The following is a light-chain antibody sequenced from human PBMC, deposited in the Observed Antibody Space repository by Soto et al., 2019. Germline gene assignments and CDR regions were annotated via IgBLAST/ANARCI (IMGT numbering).Light chain of an antibody. V-gene: IGLV1-44*01. Sequence: QSVLTQPPSAPGTPGQRGIISCYASTSNIGTYTVNWYQQLPGTAPKLLLYTDYQRPSGVPDRFSGSRSCNSASLAISGLQCEDEADYYCAAWDDSLSGGVFGGGTKLTVL. CDR3: AAWDDSLSGGV. J-gene: IGLJ3*02. CDR2: TDY. CDR1: TSNIGTYT.